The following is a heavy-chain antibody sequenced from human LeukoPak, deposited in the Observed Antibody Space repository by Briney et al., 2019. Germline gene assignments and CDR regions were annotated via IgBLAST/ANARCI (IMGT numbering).Heavy chain of an antibody. J-gene: IGHJ4*02. CDR3: ARLSGGGWKPLAY. CDR1: GYTFSNYG. Sequence: GASVKVSCKASGYTFSNYGISWVRQAPGLGLEWMGWTSYNGNTNYAQKFQDRVTMTTDTSTTTAYMELRSLESADTAVYYCARLSGGGWKPLAYWGKGTLVTVSS. V-gene: IGHV1-18*04. D-gene: IGHD2-15*01. CDR2: TSYNGNT.